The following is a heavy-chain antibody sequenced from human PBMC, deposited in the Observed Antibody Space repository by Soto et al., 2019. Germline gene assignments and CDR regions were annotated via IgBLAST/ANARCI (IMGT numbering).Heavy chain of an antibody. J-gene: IGHJ4*02. CDR3: AREVVDYDILTGYYNGLNYFDY. CDR2: IYYSGST. V-gene: IGHV4-31*03. Sequence: LSLTFTVSGGSISSGGYYWSWIRQHPGKGLEWIGYIYYSGSTYYNPSLKSRVTISVDTSKNQFSLKLSSVTAADTAVYYCAREVVDYDILTGYYNGLNYFDYWGQGTLVTVSS. D-gene: IGHD3-9*01. CDR1: GGSISSGGYY.